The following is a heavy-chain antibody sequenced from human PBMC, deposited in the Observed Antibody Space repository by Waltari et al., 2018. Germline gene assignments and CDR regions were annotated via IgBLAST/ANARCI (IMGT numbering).Heavy chain of an antibody. CDR3: ARGRGHYDYVWGSYRYTGPLFDY. Sequence: QVQLQQWGAGLLKPSETLSLTCAVHGWSFSGYYWSWIRQPPGPGLEWIGEINHSGSTNYNPSLKSRVTISVDTSKNQFSLKLSSVTAADTAVYYCARGRGHYDYVWGSYRYTGPLFDYWGQGTLVTVSS. CDR2: INHSGST. J-gene: IGHJ4*02. D-gene: IGHD3-16*02. V-gene: IGHV4-34*01. CDR1: GWSFSGYY.